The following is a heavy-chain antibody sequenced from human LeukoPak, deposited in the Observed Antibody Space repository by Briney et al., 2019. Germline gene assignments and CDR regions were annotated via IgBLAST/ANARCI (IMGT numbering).Heavy chain of an antibody. CDR3: ARHAGGYSYGQRAFDI. J-gene: IGHJ3*02. V-gene: IGHV5-51*01. D-gene: IGHD5-18*01. CDR2: IYPGDSDT. Sequence: GESLKISCKASGYSFTSYWIGWVRQMPGKGLEWMGIIYPGDSDTRYSPSFQGQVTISADKSISTAYLQWSSLKASDTAMYYCARHAGGYSYGQRAFDIWGQGTMVTVSS. CDR1: GYSFTSYW.